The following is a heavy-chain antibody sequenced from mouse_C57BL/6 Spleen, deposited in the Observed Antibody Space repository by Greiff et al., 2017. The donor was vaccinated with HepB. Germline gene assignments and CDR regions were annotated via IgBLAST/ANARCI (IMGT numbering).Heavy chain of an antibody. D-gene: IGHD1-1*01. CDR3: ARKGFYGSSPWFAY. J-gene: IGHJ3*01. V-gene: IGHV1-59*01. CDR2: IDPSDSYT. CDR1: GYTFTSYW. Sequence: QVQLQQPGAELVRPGTSVKLSCKASGYTFTSYWMHWVKQRPGQGLEWIGVIDPSDSYTNYNQKFKGKATLTVDTSFSTAYMQLSSLTSEDSAVYYCARKGFYGSSPWFAYWGQGTLVTVSA.